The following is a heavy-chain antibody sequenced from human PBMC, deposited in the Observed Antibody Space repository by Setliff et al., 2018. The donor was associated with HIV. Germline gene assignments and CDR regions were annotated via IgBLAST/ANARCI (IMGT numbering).Heavy chain of an antibody. CDR1: GGSIISSTYY. CDR3: AREVELERGSSWYGGDYYYYYYYMDV. D-gene: IGHD6-13*01. Sequence: SETLSLTCTVSGGSIISSTYYWGWIRQPPGKGLEWIGSMYYSGSTNYNPSLKSRVTISVDTSKNQLSLKLSSVTAADTAVYYCAREVELERGSSWYGGDYYYYYYYMDVWGKGTTVTVSS. CDR2: MYYSGST. J-gene: IGHJ6*03. V-gene: IGHV4-39*07.